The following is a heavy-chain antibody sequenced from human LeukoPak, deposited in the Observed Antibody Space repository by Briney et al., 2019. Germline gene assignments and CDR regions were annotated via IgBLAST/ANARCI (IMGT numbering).Heavy chain of an antibody. D-gene: IGHD2-2*01. Sequence: SQTLSLTCAVSDVSMSSDAWTWIRQPPGMALEWIGYIYHSGSAYYNPSLKSRVTISLDRSKNQFSLKLSSMTAADTAFYYCARSYGPYQIDSWGPGTLVTVSS. CDR3: ARSYGPYQIDS. V-gene: IGHV4-30-2*01. J-gene: IGHJ4*02. CDR1: DVSMSSDA. CDR2: IYHSGSA.